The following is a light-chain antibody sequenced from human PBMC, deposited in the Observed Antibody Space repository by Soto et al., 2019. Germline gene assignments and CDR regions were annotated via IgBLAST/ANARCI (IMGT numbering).Light chain of an antibody. Sequence: QSARTQPASVSGSPGQSITISCNGTSSDVGGYNYVSWYQQHPGKAPKLMIYDVSNRPSGVSNRFSGSKSGNTASLTISGLQAEDEADYYCSSYTSSSTLGYVFGTGTKVTVL. V-gene: IGLV2-14*01. J-gene: IGLJ1*01. CDR3: SSYTSSSTLGYV. CDR2: DVS. CDR1: SSDVGGYNY.